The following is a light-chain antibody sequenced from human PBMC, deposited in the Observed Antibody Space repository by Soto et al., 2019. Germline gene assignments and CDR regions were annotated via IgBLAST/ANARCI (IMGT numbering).Light chain of an antibody. CDR1: QSVSGSY. Sequence: EIVLTQSPGTLSLSPGERATLSCRASQSVSGSYLAWYQQKPGQAPRLLIYGASSRATGIPDRFSGSGSGTDFTLTISRLEPEDSAVYYCQPYGTSPYTFGQGTKLEIK. V-gene: IGKV3-20*01. J-gene: IGKJ2*01. CDR3: QPYGTSPYT. CDR2: GAS.